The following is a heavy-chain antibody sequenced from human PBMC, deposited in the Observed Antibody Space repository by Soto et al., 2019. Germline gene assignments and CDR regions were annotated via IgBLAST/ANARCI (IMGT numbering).Heavy chain of an antibody. J-gene: IGHJ4*02. Sequence: SETLSLTCSVSGGSVSNKTYYWSWIRQPPGKRLEWIGYVYYSGTTNYNPSLKSRVTISVDLSKNQFSLRLSSVTTAATALYYCARTTAVPNTLRSRYFFDYWGQGTLVTVSS. V-gene: IGHV4-61*01. D-gene: IGHD4-17*01. CDR3: ARTTAVPNTLRSRYFFDY. CDR1: GGSVSNKTYY. CDR2: VYYSGTT.